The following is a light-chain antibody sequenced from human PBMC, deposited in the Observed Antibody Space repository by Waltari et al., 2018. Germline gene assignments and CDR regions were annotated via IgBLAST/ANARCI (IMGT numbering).Light chain of an antibody. J-gene: IGKJ1*01. CDR2: HAS. CDR1: QSVSKY. V-gene: IGKV3-20*01. CDR3: QHYVSLPAT. Sequence: EIVLTQSPGTLSLSPGERATLSCRASQSVSKYLAWYRQKPGQAPRLLIYHASTRAAGIPDRFSGSGYGTDFSLTISRLEAEDFAVYYCQHYVSLPATFGQGTKVEIK.